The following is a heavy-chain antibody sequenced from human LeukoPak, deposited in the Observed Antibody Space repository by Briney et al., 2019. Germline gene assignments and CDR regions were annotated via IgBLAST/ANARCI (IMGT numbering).Heavy chain of an antibody. V-gene: IGHV3-9*01. CDR1: GFTFDDYA. CDR2: ISWNSGSI. J-gene: IGHJ6*02. CDR3: AKDIIDSSGMDV. Sequence: GGSLRLSCAASGFTFDDYAMHWVRQAPGKGLEWVSGISWNSGSIGYADSVKGRFTISRDNAKNSLYLQMNSLRAEDTALYYCAKDIIDSSGMDVWGQGTTVTVSS.